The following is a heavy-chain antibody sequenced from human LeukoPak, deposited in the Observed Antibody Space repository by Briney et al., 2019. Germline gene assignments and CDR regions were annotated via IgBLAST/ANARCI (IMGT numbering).Heavy chain of an antibody. J-gene: IGHJ3*02. Sequence: GSLRLSCVASGFTLSSYAMSWVRQAPGKGLQWVSSLGISGGYTWYAGSVKGRFTISRDSSKNTLYLQMNSLRAEDTALYYCAKDIGYSGYADDAFDIWGQGTMVTVSS. V-gene: IGHV3-23*01. CDR3: AKDIGYSGYADDAFDI. CDR2: LGISGGYT. CDR1: GFTLSSYA. D-gene: IGHD5-12*01.